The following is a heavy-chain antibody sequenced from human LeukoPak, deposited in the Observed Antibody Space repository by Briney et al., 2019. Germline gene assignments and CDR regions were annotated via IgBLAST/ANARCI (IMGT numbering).Heavy chain of an antibody. CDR2: INPNSGGT. D-gene: IGHD3-10*01. J-gene: IGHJ4*02. V-gene: IGHV1-2*02. CDR1: GYTFTGYY. CDR3: AREGGRRYYGSGSYYGY. Sequence: ASVKVSCKASGYTFTGYYMHWVRQAPGQGLEWMGWINPNSGGTNYAQKFQGRVTMTRDTSISTAYMELSRLRSDDTAVYYCAREGGRRYYGSGSYYGYWGQGTLVTVSS.